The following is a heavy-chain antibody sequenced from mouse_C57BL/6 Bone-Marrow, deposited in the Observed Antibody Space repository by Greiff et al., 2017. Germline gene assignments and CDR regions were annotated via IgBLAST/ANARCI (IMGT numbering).Heavy chain of an antibody. J-gene: IGHJ2*01. V-gene: IGHV1-72*01. CDR1: GYTFTSYW. D-gene: IGHD1-1*01. CDR2: IAPNSGGT. Sequence: VQLQQPGAELVKPGASVKLSCKASGYTFTSYWMHWVKQRPGRGLEWIGRIAPNSGGTKYNEKFKSKATLTVDKPSSTAYMQLSSLTSEDSAVYYGARGAYGSSYPYYFDYWGQGTTLTVSS. CDR3: ARGAYGSSYPYYFDY.